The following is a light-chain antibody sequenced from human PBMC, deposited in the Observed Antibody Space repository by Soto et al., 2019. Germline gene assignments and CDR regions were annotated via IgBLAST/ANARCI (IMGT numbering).Light chain of an antibody. CDR1: SSDVGGYNY. J-gene: IGLJ3*02. CDR2: EVS. CDR3: SSYAGSSNWV. Sequence: ALTQPPSASGSPGQSVTISCTGTSSDVGGYNYVSWYQQHPGKAPKLMIYEVSKRPSGVPDRFSGSKSGNTASLTVSGLEVEDEADYYCSSYAGSSNWVFGEGTKLTVL. V-gene: IGLV2-8*01.